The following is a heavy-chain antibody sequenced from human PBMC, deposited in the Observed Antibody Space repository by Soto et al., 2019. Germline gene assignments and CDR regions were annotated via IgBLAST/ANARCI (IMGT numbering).Heavy chain of an antibody. D-gene: IGHD5-18*01. CDR1: GGSISSSSYY. CDR2: IYYSGST. Sequence: LSLTCTVSGGSISSSSYYWGWIRQPPGKGLEWIGSIYYSGSTYYNPSLRSRVTISVDTSKNQFSLKLSAVTAADTAVYYCARHRDTVIAAPFDYWGQGTPVTVSS. V-gene: IGHV4-39*01. CDR3: ARHRDTVIAAPFDY. J-gene: IGHJ4*02.